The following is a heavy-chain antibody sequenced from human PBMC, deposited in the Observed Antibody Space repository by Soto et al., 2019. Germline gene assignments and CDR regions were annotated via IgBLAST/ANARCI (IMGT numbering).Heavy chain of an antibody. CDR1: GFSVSSNY. CDR3: ARAAWGLWFGYMDV. V-gene: IGHV3-53*04. CDR2: LYSGGTT. Sequence: EVQLVASGGGLVQPGGSLRLSCAASGFSVSSNYMSWVRQAPGKGLEWVSVLYSGGTTYYADSVKDRFTISRHNSNNTLFLQMNSLRADDTAVYYCARAAWGLWFGYMDVWGKGTTVTVSS. D-gene: IGHD3-10*01. J-gene: IGHJ6*03.